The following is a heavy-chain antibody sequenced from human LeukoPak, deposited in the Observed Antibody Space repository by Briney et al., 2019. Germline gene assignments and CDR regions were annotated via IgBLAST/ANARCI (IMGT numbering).Heavy chain of an antibody. CDR2: INHGGDT. V-gene: IGHV4-34*01. Sequence: SETLSLTCAVSGGSFSDYYWSWIRQSSAEGLEWIGEINHGGDTNYNSSHESRVTLSVDTSKNQFSLILSSVTAADTALYYCASNKHPVQAFDIWVQGTMVTVSS. J-gene: IGHJ3*02. CDR1: GGSFSDYY. CDR3: ASNKHPVQAFDI. D-gene: IGHD1/OR15-1a*01.